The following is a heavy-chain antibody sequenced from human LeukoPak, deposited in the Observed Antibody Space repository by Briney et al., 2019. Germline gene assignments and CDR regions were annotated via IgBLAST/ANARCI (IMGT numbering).Heavy chain of an antibody. D-gene: IGHD1-1*01. CDR3: AREGGSGNGVGYFDY. J-gene: IGHJ4*02. Sequence: SQTLSLTCTVSGGSISSGDYYWSWIRQPPGKGLEWIGYIYYSGSTYYNPSLKSRVTISVDTSKNQFSLKLSSVTAADTAVYYCAREGGSGNGVGYFDYWGQGTLVTVSS. V-gene: IGHV4-30-4*01. CDR1: GGSISSGDYY. CDR2: IYYSGST.